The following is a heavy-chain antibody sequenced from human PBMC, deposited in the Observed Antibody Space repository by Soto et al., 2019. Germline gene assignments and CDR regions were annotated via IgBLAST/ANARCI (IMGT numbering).Heavy chain of an antibody. CDR2: IIPIFGTA. CDR3: AREYYYGSGSYYAYSNYYGMDV. V-gene: IGHV1-69*06. Sequence: SVKVSCKASGGTFSSNAISWVRQAPGQGLEWMGGIIPIFGTANYAQKFQGRVTITADKSTSTAYMELSSLRSEDTAVYYCAREYYYGSGSYYAYSNYYGMDVWGQGTTVTVSS. D-gene: IGHD3-10*01. CDR1: GGTFSSNA. J-gene: IGHJ6*02.